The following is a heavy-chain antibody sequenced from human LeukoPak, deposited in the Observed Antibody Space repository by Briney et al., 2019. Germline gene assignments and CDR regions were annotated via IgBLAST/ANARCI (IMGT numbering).Heavy chain of an antibody. Sequence: SETLSLTCAVSGGSVSNHYWSWIRQPPGKGLEWIGYIYYSGSTDYNPSLESRVTISIDTSKNQFSLKLSSVTAADTAVYYCARGQTVLLWFGELLMYNWFDPWGQRTLVTVSS. J-gene: IGHJ5*02. D-gene: IGHD3-10*01. CDR1: GGSVSNHY. CDR3: ARGQTVLLWFGELLMYNWFDP. CDR2: IYYSGST. V-gene: IGHV4-59*02.